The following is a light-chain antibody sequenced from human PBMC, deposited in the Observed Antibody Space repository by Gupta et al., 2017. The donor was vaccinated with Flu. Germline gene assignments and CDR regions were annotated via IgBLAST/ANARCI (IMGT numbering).Light chain of an antibody. V-gene: IGLV1-44*01. CDR3: AAWDDSRKAWV. CDR1: TYNIGSNT. J-gene: IGLJ3*02. CDR2: YYN. Sequence: QSVLTQPRSTSGPPGLRVTITCSGSTYNIGSNTVSWFKQLPGTAPKLLIYYYNQRPSGVPERFSGSKSGTSASLAITGLQSEDEADYYCAAWDDSRKAWVFGGGTKLTVL.